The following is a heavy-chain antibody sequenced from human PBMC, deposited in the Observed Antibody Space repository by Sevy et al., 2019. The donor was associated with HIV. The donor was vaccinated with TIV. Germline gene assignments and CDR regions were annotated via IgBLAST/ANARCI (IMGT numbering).Heavy chain of an antibody. CDR3: ARPLWFGELREHEAFDI. CDR1: GYTFTSYD. CDR2: MNPNSGNT. V-gene: IGHV1-8*01. J-gene: IGHJ3*02. Sequence: ASVKVSCKASGYTFTSYDINWVRQATGQGLEWMGWMNPNSGNTGYAQKFQGRVTMTRNTSISTAYMELSSLRSEDTAVYYCARPLWFGELREHEAFDIWGQGTMVTVSS. D-gene: IGHD3-10*01.